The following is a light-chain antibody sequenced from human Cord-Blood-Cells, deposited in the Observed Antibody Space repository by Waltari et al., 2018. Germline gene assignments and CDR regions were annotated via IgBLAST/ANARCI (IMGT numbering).Light chain of an antibody. J-gene: IGKJ2*01. CDR2: GAS. Sequence: EIVMTQSPATLSVSPGERATLSCRVSQSVSSNLAWYQQKPGQATRLLIYGASTRATDIPARFSGSGSGTEFTLTISSLQSEDFAVYYCQQYNNGPYTFGQGTKLEIK. V-gene: IGKV3-15*01. CDR1: QSVSSN. CDR3: QQYNNGPYT.